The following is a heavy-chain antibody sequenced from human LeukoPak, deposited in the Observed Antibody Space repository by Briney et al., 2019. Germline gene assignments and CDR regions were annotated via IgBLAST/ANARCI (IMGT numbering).Heavy chain of an antibody. CDR1: GFTFSSYG. CDR2: IRYDGSNK. D-gene: IGHD5-12*01. J-gene: IGHJ5*02. Sequence: PGGSLRLSCAASGFTFSSYGMHWVRQAPGKGLEWVAFIRYDGSNKYYADSVKGRFTISRDNSKNTLYLQMNSLRAEDTAVYYCAKDLLRSVATIPWGQGTPVTVSS. V-gene: IGHV3-30*02. CDR3: AKDLLRSVATIP.